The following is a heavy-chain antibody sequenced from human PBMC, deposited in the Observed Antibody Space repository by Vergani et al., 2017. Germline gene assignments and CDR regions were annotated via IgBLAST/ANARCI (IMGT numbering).Heavy chain of an antibody. J-gene: IGHJ6*02. CDR3: ANNPCISTTRHYYAMDV. V-gene: IGHV3-11*04. Sequence: LEESGGGSVKPGGSLRLSCAASGFKFSDHYMSWIRQAPGKGLEWVSHISPGASTVSYTDSVTGRFTVSRDNDNNSLTLDMTTLRVEDTAFYYCANNPCISTTRHYYAMDVWGQGTTVTVSS. CDR1: GFKFSDHY. D-gene: IGHD1-1*01. CDR2: ISPGASTV.